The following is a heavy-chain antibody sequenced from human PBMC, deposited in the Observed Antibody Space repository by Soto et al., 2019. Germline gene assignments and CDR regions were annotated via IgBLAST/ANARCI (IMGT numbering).Heavy chain of an antibody. V-gene: IGHV1-3*01. CDR3: ARVRGIAAAGMNNWFDP. CDR2: INAGNGNT. Sequence: EASVKVSCKASGYTFTSYAMHWVRQAPGQRLEWMGWINAGNGNTKYSQKFQGRVTITRDTSASTAYMELSSLRSEDTAVYYCARVRGIAAAGMNNWFDPWGQGTLVTVSS. CDR1: GYTFTSYA. J-gene: IGHJ5*02. D-gene: IGHD6-13*01.